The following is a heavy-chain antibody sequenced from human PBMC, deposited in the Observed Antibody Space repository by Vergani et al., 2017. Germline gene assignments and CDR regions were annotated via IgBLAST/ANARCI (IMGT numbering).Heavy chain of an antibody. CDR3: AKDPQNYAPHGVGATSWVDY. J-gene: IGHJ4*02. Sequence: EVQLLESGGGLVQPGGSLRLSCAASGFTFSSYAMSWVRQAPGKGLEWVSAISGSGGSTYYADSVKGRFTISRDNSKNTLYLQMNSLRAEDTAVYYCAKDPQNYAPHGVGATSWVDYWGQGTLVTVSS. CDR2: ISGSGGST. V-gene: IGHV3-23*01. D-gene: IGHD1-26*01. CDR1: GFTFSSYA.